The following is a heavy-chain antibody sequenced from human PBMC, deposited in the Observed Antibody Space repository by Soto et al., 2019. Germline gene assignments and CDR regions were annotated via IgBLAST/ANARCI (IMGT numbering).Heavy chain of an antibody. Sequence: GGLMRLSCRASGFTCRDYGMSWVRQDRGKGLEWVSAISGSGGQTIYYAESVKVRFTISRDNAKHSVDMYMNGLIGKGTAVEFSARRGSRWGRGTKVTDSS. CDR3: ARRGSR. V-gene: IGHV3-23*01. CDR2: ISGSGGQTI. D-gene: IGHD2-15*01. J-gene: IGHJ3*01. CDR1: GFTCRDYG.